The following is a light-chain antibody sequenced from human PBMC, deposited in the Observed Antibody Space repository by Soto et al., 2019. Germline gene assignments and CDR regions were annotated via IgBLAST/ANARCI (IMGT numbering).Light chain of an antibody. J-gene: IGKJ2*01. Sequence: DLQMTQSPSSLSASVGDRVTISCRASRDISDYVNWFQHKPGRVPKLLIYAASSLQSGVPSRFSASGSGTDFALTISSLQPEDFATFYCQQSYSVPHTFGQGTKLEI. V-gene: IGKV1-39*01. CDR1: RDISDY. CDR2: AAS. CDR3: QQSYSVPHT.